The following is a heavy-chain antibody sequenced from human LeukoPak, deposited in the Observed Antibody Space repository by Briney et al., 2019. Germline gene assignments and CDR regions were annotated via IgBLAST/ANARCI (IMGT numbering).Heavy chain of an antibody. J-gene: IGHJ6*02. CDR3: AASAVLRFLEWPLGMDV. D-gene: IGHD3-3*01. V-gene: IGHV3-23*01. CDR1: GFTFSSYS. CDR2: ISGSGGST. Sequence: GGSLRLSCAASGFTFSSYSMNWVRQAPGKGLEWVSAISGSGGSTYYADSVKGRFTISRDNSKNTLYLQMNSLRAEDTAVYYCAASAVLRFLEWPLGMDVWGQGTTVTVSS.